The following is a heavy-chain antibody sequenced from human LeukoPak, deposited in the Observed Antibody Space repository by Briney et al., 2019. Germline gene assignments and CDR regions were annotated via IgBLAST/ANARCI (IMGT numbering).Heavy chain of an antibody. D-gene: IGHD4-17*01. Sequence: GRSLRLSCAASGFTFSSYGMHWVRQAPGKGLEWVAVISYDGSNKYYADSVKGRFTISRDNSKNTLYLQMNSLRAEDTAVYYCAKDPRHYGDFYPYQVYFDYWGQGTLVTVSS. V-gene: IGHV3-30*18. CDR1: GFTFSSYG. CDR3: AKDPRHYGDFYPYQVYFDY. CDR2: ISYDGSNK. J-gene: IGHJ4*02.